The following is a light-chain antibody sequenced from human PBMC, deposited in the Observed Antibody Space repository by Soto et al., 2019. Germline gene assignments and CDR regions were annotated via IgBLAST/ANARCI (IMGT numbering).Light chain of an antibody. CDR1: SSDIDNYNY. CDR3: SSYTISSTVI. V-gene: IGLV2-14*01. CDR2: EVS. Sequence: QSVLTQPASVSGSPGQSITISCTGTSSDIDNYNYVSWYQQHPGKAPKLIIYEVSNRPSGVSFRFSGSKSGYTASLTISGLQDEDEADYYCSSYTISSTVIFGRGTKLTVL. J-gene: IGLJ2*01.